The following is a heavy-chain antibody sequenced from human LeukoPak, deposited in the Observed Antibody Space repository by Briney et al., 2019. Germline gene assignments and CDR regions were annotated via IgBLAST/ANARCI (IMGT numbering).Heavy chain of an antibody. CDR3: ASSAAPLNDACDI. J-gene: IGHJ3*02. CDR1: GYTFTSYG. V-gene: IGHV1-18*01. D-gene: IGHD2-2*01. CDR2: ISAYNGNT. Sequence: GASAKVSCKASGYTFTSYGISWVRQAPGQGLEWMGWISAYNGNTNYAQKLQGRVTMTTDTSTSTAYMELRSLRSDDTAVYYCASSAAPLNDACDIWGQGTMVSVSS.